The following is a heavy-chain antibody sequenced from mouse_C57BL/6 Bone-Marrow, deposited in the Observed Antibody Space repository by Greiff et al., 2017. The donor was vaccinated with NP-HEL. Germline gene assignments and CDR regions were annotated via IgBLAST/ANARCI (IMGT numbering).Heavy chain of an antibody. J-gene: IGHJ2*01. CDR3: ARDLNY. CDR1: GFTFTDYY. V-gene: IGHV7-3*01. Sequence: EVKLMESGGGLVQPGGSLSLSCAASGFTFTDYYMSWVRQPPGKALEWLGFIRNKANGYTTEYSASVQGRFTISRDNSQSILYLQMNALRAEDSATYYCARDLNYWGQGTTLTVSS. CDR2: IRNKANGYTT.